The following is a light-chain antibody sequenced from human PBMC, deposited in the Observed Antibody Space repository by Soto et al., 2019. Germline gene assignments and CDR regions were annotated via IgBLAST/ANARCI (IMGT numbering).Light chain of an antibody. CDR2: DVS. CDR1: SSDVVGYNY. J-gene: IGLJ1*01. CDR3: SSYTTSNTRQIV. Sequence: QSALTQPASVSGSPGQSITISCTGTSSDVVGYNYVSWYQHHPGKAPKLIIYDVSNRPSGVSIRFSASKSDNTASLTISGLQPEDEADYYCSSYTTSNTRQIVFGTGTKVTV. V-gene: IGLV2-14*03.